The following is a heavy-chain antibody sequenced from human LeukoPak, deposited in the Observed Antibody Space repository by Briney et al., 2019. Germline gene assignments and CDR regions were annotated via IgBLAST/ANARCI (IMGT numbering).Heavy chain of an antibody. V-gene: IGHV4-59*08. CDR3: AGLFGAADPFDY. CDR2: MFHSGYT. Sequence: SETLSLTCTVSGDSVTRYYWSWIRQPPGKGLEWIGYMFHSGYTDFNPSLKNRVTISVDTSKNQFSLRLSSVTAADTAVYYCAGLFGAADPFDYWGQGTQVTVSS. D-gene: IGHD3-10*02. CDR1: GDSVTRYY. J-gene: IGHJ4*02.